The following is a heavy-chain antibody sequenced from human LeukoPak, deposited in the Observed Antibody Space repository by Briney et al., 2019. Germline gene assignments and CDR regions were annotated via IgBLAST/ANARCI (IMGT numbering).Heavy chain of an antibody. CDR2: IYHSGST. J-gene: IGHJ5*02. V-gene: IGHV4-38-2*02. CDR1: GFSFSSGYY. CDR3: ARVDGGNSDWFDP. Sequence: SETLSLTCRVSGFSFSSGYYWGWIRQPPGKGLEWIGSIYHSGSTYYNPSLKSRVTISVDTSKNQFSLKLSSVTAADTAVYYCARVDGGNSDWFDPWGQGTLVTVSS. D-gene: IGHD4-23*01.